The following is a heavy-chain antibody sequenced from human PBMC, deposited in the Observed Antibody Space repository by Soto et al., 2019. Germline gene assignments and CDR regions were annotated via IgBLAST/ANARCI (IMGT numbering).Heavy chain of an antibody. CDR1: GGTFSSYT. J-gene: IGHJ3*02. CDR3: ARDQDDILTGYYAFDI. D-gene: IGHD3-9*01. V-gene: IGHV1-69*04. Sequence: GASVKVSCKASGGTFSSYTISWVRQAPGQGLEWMGRIIPILGIANYAQKFQGRVTITADKSTSTAYMELSSLRSEDTAVYYCARDQDDILTGYYAFDIWGQGTMVTVSS. CDR2: IIPILGIA.